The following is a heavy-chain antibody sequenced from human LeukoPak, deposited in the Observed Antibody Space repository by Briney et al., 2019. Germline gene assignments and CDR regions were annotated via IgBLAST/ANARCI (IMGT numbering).Heavy chain of an antibody. CDR3: ARDRSYDILTGYYLFDY. CDR2: ISAYNGNT. V-gene: IGHV1-18*01. Sequence: ASVKVSCKASGYTFTGYGISWVRQAPGQGLEWMGWISAYNGNTNYAQKLQGRVTMTTDTSTSTAYMELRSLRSDDTAVYYCARDRSYDILTGYYLFDYWGQGTLVTVSS. CDR1: GYTFTGYG. D-gene: IGHD3-9*01. J-gene: IGHJ4*02.